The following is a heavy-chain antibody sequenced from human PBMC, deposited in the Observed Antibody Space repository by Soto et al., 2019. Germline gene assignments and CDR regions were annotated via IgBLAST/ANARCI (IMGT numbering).Heavy chain of an antibody. D-gene: IGHD5-18*01. J-gene: IGHJ6*02. CDR1: GGSISGYY. V-gene: IGHV4-59*01. Sequence: PSETLSLTCTVSGGSISGYYWSWIRQPPGKGLEWIGYIYYSGSTNYNPSLKSRVSISVDTSKNQFSLKLSSVTAAYTAVYYCARVGPDTGYGMDVWGQGTTVT. CDR2: IYYSGST. CDR3: ARVGPDTGYGMDV.